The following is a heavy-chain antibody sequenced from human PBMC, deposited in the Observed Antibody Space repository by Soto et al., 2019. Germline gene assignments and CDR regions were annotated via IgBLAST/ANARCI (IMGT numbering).Heavy chain of an antibody. CDR2: IYNSGNT. CDR3: ARHYYDSRGSGPSFDP. J-gene: IGHJ5*02. V-gene: IGHV4-59*08. D-gene: IGHD3-22*01. Sequence: QVQLQESGPGLVKPSETLSLTCTVSGGSISTGYWSWIRQPPGEGLEFIGYIYNSGNTKYDPSLQSRLTISVDTSKNQFSLKLSSVTAADTAVYYCARHYYDSRGSGPSFDPWGQGTLVTVSS. CDR1: GGSISTGY.